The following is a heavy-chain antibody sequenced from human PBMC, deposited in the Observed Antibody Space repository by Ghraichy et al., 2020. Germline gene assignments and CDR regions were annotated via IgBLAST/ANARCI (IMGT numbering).Heavy chain of an antibody. D-gene: IGHD3-22*01. CDR2: ICDRGST. CDR3: AGDKIDRAGSNGMDV. V-gene: IGHV4-59*01. J-gene: IGHJ6*01. CDR1: GVSMSSYC. Sequence: SETLSLTCTVSGVSMSSYCWNWIRQSPGKGLEWIGYICDRGSTNYNPSLKSRVTISEDTSKDQFSLNLNSVTAADTAVYYCAGDKIDRAGSNGMDVWGQGPESPSPQ.